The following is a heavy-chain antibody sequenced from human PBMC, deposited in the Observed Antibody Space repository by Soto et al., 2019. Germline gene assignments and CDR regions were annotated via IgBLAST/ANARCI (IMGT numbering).Heavy chain of an antibody. J-gene: IGHJ4*02. CDR1: GGSISSGGYY. CDR3: VRAHMVRGVMLWYFDY. D-gene: IGHD3-10*01. V-gene: IGHV4-31*03. CDR2: IYYSGST. Sequence: SETLSLTCTVSGGSISSGGYYWSWIRQHPGKGLEWIGYIYYSGSTYYNPSLKSRVTISVDTSKNQFSLKLSSVTAADTAVYYCVRAHMVRGVMLWYFDYWGQGTLVTVSS.